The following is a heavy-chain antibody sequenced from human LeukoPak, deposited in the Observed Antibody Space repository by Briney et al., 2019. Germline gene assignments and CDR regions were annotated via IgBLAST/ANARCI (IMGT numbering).Heavy chain of an antibody. CDR3: ARYRSSGWSYYYYYMDV. CDR2: ISSSGSTI. D-gene: IGHD6-19*01. V-gene: IGHV3-48*03. J-gene: IGHJ6*03. CDR1: GFTFSSYE. Sequence: GGSLRLSCAASGFTFSSYEMNWVRQAPGKGLEWVSYISSSGSTIYYADSVKGRFTISRDNAKNSLYLQMNSLRAEDTAVYYCARYRSSGWSYYYYYMDVWGKGTTVTVSS.